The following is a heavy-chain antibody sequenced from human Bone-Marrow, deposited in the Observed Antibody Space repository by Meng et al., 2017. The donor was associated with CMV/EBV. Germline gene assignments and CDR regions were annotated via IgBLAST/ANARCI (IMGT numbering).Heavy chain of an antibody. V-gene: IGHV3-9*01. CDR1: GFTFDDYA. CDR2: ISWNSGSI. D-gene: IGHD1-26*01. Sequence: GGSLRLSCAASGFTFDDYAMHWVRQAPGKGLEWVSGISWNSGSIGYADSVKGRFTISRDNAKNSLYLQMNSLRGEDTAVYYCARSIPLVNVWGQGTTVTVSS. CDR3: ARSIPLVNV. J-gene: IGHJ6*02.